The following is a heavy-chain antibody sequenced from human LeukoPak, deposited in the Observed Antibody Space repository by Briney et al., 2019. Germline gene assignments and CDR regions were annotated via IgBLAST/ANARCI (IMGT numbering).Heavy chain of an antibody. Sequence: QPGGPLRLSCAASGFTFSSYWMSWVRQAPGKGLEWVATMGQDGSETYYVDSVKGRFTISRDNAKNSLYLQMNSLRAEDTAVYFCARDTYRFDDYWGQGTLVTVSS. V-gene: IGHV3-7*01. CDR1: GFTFSSYW. CDR3: ARDTYRFDDY. J-gene: IGHJ4*02. CDR2: MGQDGSET.